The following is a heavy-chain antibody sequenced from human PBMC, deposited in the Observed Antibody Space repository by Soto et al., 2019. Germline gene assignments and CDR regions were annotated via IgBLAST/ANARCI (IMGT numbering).Heavy chain of an antibody. CDR2: IRSKAYGGTT. J-gene: IGHJ6*02. D-gene: IGHD4-17*01. Sequence: GGSLRLSCTASGFTFGDYAMSWFRQAPGKGLEWVGFIRSKAYGGTTEYAASVKGRFTISRDDSKSMAYLQMNSLKTEDTAVYYCTRDEPYGDYEHYYYYGMDVWGQGTTVTVSS. V-gene: IGHV3-49*03. CDR3: TRDEPYGDYEHYYYYGMDV. CDR1: GFTFGDYA.